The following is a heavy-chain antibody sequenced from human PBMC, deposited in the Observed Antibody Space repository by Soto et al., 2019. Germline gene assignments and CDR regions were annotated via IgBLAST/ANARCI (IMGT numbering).Heavy chain of an antibody. D-gene: IGHD2-8*01. CDR3: ARDPGRHIVLMVYAIGYFDY. CDR2: IYHSGST. V-gene: IGHV4-39*07. Sequence: SETLSLTCTVSGGSITSGGHYWGWIRQYPGKGLEWIGSIYHSGSTYYNPSLKSRVTISVDTSKNQFSLKLSSVTAADTAVYYCARDPGRHIVLMVYAIGYFDYWGQGTLVTVSS. J-gene: IGHJ4*02. CDR1: GGSITSGGHY.